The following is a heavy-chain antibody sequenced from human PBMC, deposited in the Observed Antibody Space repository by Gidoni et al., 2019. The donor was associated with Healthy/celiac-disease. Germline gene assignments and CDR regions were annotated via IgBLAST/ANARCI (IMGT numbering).Heavy chain of an antibody. CDR3: AKDMAVAGTPDAFDI. CDR1: GVTFVDYA. CDR2: ISWNSGII. V-gene: IGHV3-9*01. D-gene: IGHD6-19*01. J-gene: IGHJ3*02. Sequence: EVQLVESGGGCVQPGRSLRLSCAASGVTFVDYAMHWVRQAPGKGLEGVSGISWNSGIIGYADSVKGRFTISRDNAKNSLYLQMNSLRAEDTALYYCAKDMAVAGTPDAFDIWGQGTMVTVSS.